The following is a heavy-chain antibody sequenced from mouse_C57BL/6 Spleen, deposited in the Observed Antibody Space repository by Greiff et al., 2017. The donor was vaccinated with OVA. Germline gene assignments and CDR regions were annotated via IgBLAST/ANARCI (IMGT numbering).Heavy chain of an antibody. CDR1: GYTFTSYW. D-gene: IGHD3-2*02. Sequence: QVQLQQPGAELVRPGSSVKLSCKASGYTFTSYWMDWVKQRPGQGLEWIGNIYPSDSETHYNQKFKDKATLTVDKSSSTAYMQLSSLTSEDPAVYYCARRGSGSGPFDYWGQGTTLTVSS. CDR2: IYPSDSET. J-gene: IGHJ2*01. CDR3: ARRGSGSGPFDY. V-gene: IGHV1-61*01.